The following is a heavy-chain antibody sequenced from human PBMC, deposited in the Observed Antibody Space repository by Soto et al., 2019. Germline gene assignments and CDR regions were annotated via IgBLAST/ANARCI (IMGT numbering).Heavy chain of an antibody. V-gene: IGHV3-23*01. CDR3: AKVITGTIDYYYYYGMDV. CDR1: GFTFSSYA. J-gene: IGHJ6*02. D-gene: IGHD1-7*01. CDR2: ISGSGGST. Sequence: EVQLLESGGGLVQPGGSLGLSCAASGFTFSSYAMSWVRQAPGKGLEWVSAISGSGGSTYYADSVKGRFTISRDNSKNTLYLQMNSLRAEDTAVYYCAKVITGTIDYYYYYGMDVWGQGTTVTVSS.